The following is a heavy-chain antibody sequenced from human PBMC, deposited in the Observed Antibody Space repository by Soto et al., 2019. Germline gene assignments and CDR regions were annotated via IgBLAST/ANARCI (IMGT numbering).Heavy chain of an antibody. CDR3: ARPYSGSYYFDY. Sequence: QVQLVESGGGVVQPGRSLRLSCAASGFTFSSYGMHWVRQAPGKGLEWVAVIWYDGSNKYYADSVKGRFTISRDNSKNTLYLQMNGLRAEDTAVYYCARPYSGSYYFDYWGQGTLVTVSS. J-gene: IGHJ4*02. D-gene: IGHD1-26*01. CDR2: IWYDGSNK. V-gene: IGHV3-33*01. CDR1: GFTFSSYG.